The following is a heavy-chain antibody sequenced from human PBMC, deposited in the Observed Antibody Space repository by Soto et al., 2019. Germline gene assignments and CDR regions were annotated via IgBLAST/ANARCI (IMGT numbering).Heavy chain of an antibody. V-gene: IGHV3-30*03. CDR2: ISYDGSNK. CDR3: ARDFVVGGPTINYYYGMDV. D-gene: IGHD1-26*01. J-gene: IGHJ6*02. Sequence: PGGSLRLSCAASGFTFSSYGMHWVRQAPGKGLEWVAVISYDGSNKYYADSVKGRFTISRDNSKNTLYLQMNSLRAEDTAVYYCARDFVVGGPTINYYYGMDVWGQGTTVTVSS. CDR1: GFTFSSYG.